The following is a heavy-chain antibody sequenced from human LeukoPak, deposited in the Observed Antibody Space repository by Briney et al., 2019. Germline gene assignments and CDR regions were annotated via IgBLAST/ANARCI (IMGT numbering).Heavy chain of an antibody. CDR3: AKDKGLVPLDY. Sequence: PSETLSPTCSVSGGSISSSYWSWIRQPPGKGLEWIGYIHYSGNSNYNPSLRSRVTISVDTSKNQFSLKLSSVTPADTAVYYCAKDKGLVPLDYWGQGTLVTVSS. V-gene: IGHV4-59*12. D-gene: IGHD3-22*01. J-gene: IGHJ4*02. CDR2: IHYSGNS. CDR1: GGSISSSY.